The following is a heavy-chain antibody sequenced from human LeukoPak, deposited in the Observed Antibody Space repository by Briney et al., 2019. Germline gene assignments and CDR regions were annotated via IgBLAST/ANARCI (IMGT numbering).Heavy chain of an antibody. D-gene: IGHD1-26*01. Sequence: GGSVKVSCKASGYTFTTYAMNWVRQAPGQGLEWMGWINTNTGNPTYAQGFTGRFVFSLDTSVSTAYLQISSLKAEDTAVYYCARDGSYSPRCWFDPWGQGTLVTVSS. CDR2: INTNTGNP. J-gene: IGHJ5*02. CDR3: ARDGSYSPRCWFDP. CDR1: GYTFTTYA. V-gene: IGHV7-4-1*02.